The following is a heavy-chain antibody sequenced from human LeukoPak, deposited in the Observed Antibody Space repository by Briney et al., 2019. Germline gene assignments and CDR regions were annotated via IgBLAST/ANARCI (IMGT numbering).Heavy chain of an antibody. Sequence: GEPLKISCKGSGYSFTSYWIGWVRQLPGKALEWTGIIYPGDSANRYRPPFQGQVTISADKSISTAYLQWSSLKASDTARYYCARQVDGDYNFDYWGQGTLVTVSS. CDR3: ARQVDGDYNFDY. CDR1: GYSFTSYW. V-gene: IGHV5-51*01. CDR2: IYPGDSAN. J-gene: IGHJ4*02. D-gene: IGHD4-17*01.